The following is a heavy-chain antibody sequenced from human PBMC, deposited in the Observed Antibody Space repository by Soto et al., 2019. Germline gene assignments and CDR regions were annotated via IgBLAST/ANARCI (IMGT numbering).Heavy chain of an antibody. CDR1: GGTFSSYT. CDR2: IIPILGIA. D-gene: IGHD2-15*01. V-gene: IGHV1-69*04. J-gene: IGHJ6*02. Sequence: SVKVSCKASGGTFSSYTISWVRQAPGQGLEWMGRIIPILGIANYAQKFQGRVTITADKSTSTAYMELSSLRSEDTAVYYCAREGTDIVTSNYYYYGMDVWGQGTTVTVSS. CDR3: AREGTDIVTSNYYYYGMDV.